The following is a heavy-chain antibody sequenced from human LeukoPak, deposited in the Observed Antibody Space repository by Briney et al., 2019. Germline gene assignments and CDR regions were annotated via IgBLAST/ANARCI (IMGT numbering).Heavy chain of an antibody. CDR2: ISYDGSNK. J-gene: IGHJ4*02. D-gene: IGHD3-3*01. CDR3: AKEDREWLLYFDY. CDR1: GFTFSSYG. V-gene: IGHV3-30*18. Sequence: GGSLRLSCAASGFTFSSYGMHWVRQAPGKGLEWVAVISYDGSNKYYADSVKGRFTISRDNSKNTLYLQMNSLRAEDTAVYYCAKEDREWLLYFDYWGQGTLVTVSS.